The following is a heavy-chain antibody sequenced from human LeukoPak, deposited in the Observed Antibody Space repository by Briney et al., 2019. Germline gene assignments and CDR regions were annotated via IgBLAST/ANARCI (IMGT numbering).Heavy chain of an antibody. V-gene: IGHV3-23*01. CDR1: GFTFSSYA. D-gene: IGHD3/OR15-3a*01. Sequence: WGSLRLTCAVSGFTFSSYARSWVRQAPGKGLEWVSAISGSGGGTYYADSVKGRFTISRDNSKNTLYLQMNSLRAEDTAVYYWGGGRGGAWTLFADCSQGTLVTVSS. J-gene: IGHJ4*02. CDR2: ISGSGGGT. CDR3: GGGRGGAWTLFAD.